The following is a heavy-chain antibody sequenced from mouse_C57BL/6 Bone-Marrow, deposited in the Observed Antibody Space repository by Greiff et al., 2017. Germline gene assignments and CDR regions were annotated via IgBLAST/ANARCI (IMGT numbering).Heavy chain of an antibody. D-gene: IGHD1-1*01. Sequence: QVQLQQPGAELVRPGSSVKLSCKASGYTFTSYWMHWVKQRPIQGLEWIGNIDPSDSETHYNQKFKDKATLTVDKSSSTAYMQLSSLKSEDSAVYYCAIHITTVVARYAMDYWGQGTSVTVS. V-gene: IGHV1-52*01. CDR2: IDPSDSET. CDR3: AIHITTVVARYAMDY. J-gene: IGHJ4*01. CDR1: GYTFTSYW.